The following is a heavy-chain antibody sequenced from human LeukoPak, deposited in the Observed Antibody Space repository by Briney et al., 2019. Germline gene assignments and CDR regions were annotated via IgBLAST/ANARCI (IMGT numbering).Heavy chain of an antibody. Sequence: SETLSLTCTVSGGSISGSSYYWGWVRQPPGKGLEWIGNIYYSGSTYYNPSLKSRVTISVDTSKNQFSLKLSSVTAADTAVYYCARVADVVVPAATQKEKYYYYYYYMDVWGKGTTVTISS. J-gene: IGHJ6*03. D-gene: IGHD2-2*01. CDR3: ARVADVVVPAATQKEKYYYYYYYMDV. V-gene: IGHV4-39*07. CDR2: IYYSGST. CDR1: GGSISGSSYY.